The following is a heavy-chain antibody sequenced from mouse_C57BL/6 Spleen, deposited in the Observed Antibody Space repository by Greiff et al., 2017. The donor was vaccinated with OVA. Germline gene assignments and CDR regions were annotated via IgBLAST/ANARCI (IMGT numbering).Heavy chain of an antibody. CDR1: GYSITSGYY. D-gene: IGHD2-4*01. CDR3: ARGIYYDYDYYAMDY. J-gene: IGHJ4*01. Sequence: EVQLVESGPGLVKPSQSLSLTCSVTGYSITSGYYWNWIRQFPGNKLEWMGYISYDGSNNYNPSLKNRISITRDTSKNQFFLKLNSVTTEDTATYYCARGIYYDYDYYAMDYWGQGTSVTVSS. CDR2: ISYDGSN. V-gene: IGHV3-6*01.